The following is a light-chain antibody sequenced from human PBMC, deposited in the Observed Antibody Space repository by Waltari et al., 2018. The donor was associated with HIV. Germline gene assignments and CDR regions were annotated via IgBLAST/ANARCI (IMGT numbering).Light chain of an antibody. CDR1: SLRTYY. J-gene: IGLJ2*01. V-gene: IGLV3-19*01. CDR2: DKN. CDR3: NSRDSSGYHLV. Sequence: SSELTQDPAVSVALGQTVRITCQGDSLRTYYASWYQQKPGQAPVLVIYDKNNRPSGIPDRISGSSAGTTASLTITGAQAEDEADYYCNSRDSSGYHLVFGGGTRLTVL.